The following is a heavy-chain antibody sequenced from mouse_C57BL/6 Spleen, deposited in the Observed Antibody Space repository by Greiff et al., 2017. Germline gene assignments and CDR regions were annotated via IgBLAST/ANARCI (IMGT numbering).Heavy chain of an antibody. V-gene: IGHV1-82*01. D-gene: IGHD1-1*01. CDR3: ARGEDYGSYYYAMDY. CDR2: IYPGDGDT. J-gene: IGHJ4*01. CDR1: GYAFSSSW. Sequence: VQRVESGPELVKPGASVKISCKASGYAFSSSWMNWVQQRPGKGLEWIGRIYPGDGDTNYTGKFKGKVTLTADKSSSTAYMQLSSLTSEDSAVYFCARGEDYGSYYYAMDYWGQGTSVTVSS.